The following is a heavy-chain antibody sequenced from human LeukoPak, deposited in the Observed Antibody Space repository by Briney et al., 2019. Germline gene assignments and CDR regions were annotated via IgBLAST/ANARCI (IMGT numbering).Heavy chain of an antibody. J-gene: IGHJ3*02. D-gene: IGHD1-26*01. CDR2: IYYIGST. CDR3: ARPAYRGSYYDAFDI. V-gene: IGHV4-39*01. Sequence: PSETLSLTCTVSGGSISSSSYYWGWIRRPPGKGLEWIGSIYYIGSTYYNPSLKSRVTISVDTSKNKFSLKLNSVTAADTAVYYCARPAYRGSYYDAFDIWGQGTMVTVSS. CDR1: GGSISSSSYY.